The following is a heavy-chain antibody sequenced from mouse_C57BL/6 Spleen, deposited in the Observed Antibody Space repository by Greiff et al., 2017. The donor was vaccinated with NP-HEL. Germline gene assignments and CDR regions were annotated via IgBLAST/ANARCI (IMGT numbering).Heavy chain of an antibody. J-gene: IGHJ4*01. V-gene: IGHV5-9-1*02. CDR1: GFTFSSYA. CDR3: TRDRTTVGYLAMDY. D-gene: IGHD1-1*01. Sequence: EVHLVESGEGLVKPGGSLKLSCAASGFTFSSYAMSWVRQTPEKRLEWVAYISSGGDYIYYADTVKGRFTISRDNARNTLYLQMSSLKSEDTAMYYCTRDRTTVGYLAMDYWGQGTSVTVSS. CDR2: ISSGGDYI.